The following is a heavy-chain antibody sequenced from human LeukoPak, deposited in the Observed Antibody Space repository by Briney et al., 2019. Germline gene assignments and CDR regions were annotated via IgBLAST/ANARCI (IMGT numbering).Heavy chain of an antibody. Sequence: GASVKVSCKASGGTFSSYAISWVRQAPGQGLEWMGGIIPIFGTANYAQKFQGRVTIIADKSTSTAYMELSSLRSEDTAVYYCARDHYDSSGYDYWGQGTLVTVSS. CDR1: GGTFSSYA. CDR3: ARDHYDSSGYDY. D-gene: IGHD3-22*01. J-gene: IGHJ4*02. CDR2: IIPIFGTA. V-gene: IGHV1-69*06.